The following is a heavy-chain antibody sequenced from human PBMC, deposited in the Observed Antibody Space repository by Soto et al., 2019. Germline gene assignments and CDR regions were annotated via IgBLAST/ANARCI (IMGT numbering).Heavy chain of an antibody. CDR1: GFIFSNYA. Sequence: QVHLVESGGGVVQPGRSLRVSCAASGFIFSNYAMHWVRQAPGKGLEWVAVVSYDGNNQFYAESVKGRFNICRDSSKTTLYLQMNNLREEDTAVYYCARDRVYYYDNSGYYNFDYWGQRTLVIVSS. D-gene: IGHD3-22*01. CDR3: ARDRVYYYDNSGYYNFDY. V-gene: IGHV3-30-3*01. CDR2: VSYDGNNQ. J-gene: IGHJ4*02.